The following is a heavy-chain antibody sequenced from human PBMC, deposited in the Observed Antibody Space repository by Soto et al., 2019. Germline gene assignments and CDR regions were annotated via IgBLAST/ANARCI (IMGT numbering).Heavy chain of an antibody. J-gene: IGHJ4*02. V-gene: IGHV2-5*02. CDR1: GFSLNTRGVG. Sequence: QITLKESGPTLVKPTQTLTLTCTFSGFSLNTRGVGVGWIRQPPGKALEWLALIYWDDDEGYSQSLRSRLTITKDTSKIQVVLTMTNMDPVYSATYYCAHIPRGYSYHFDYWGKGTLVTVSS. CDR3: AHIPRGYSYHFDY. CDR2: IYWDDDE. D-gene: IGHD5-18*01.